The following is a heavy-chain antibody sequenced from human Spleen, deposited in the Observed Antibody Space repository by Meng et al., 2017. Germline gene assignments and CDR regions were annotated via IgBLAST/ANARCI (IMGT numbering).Heavy chain of an antibody. J-gene: IGHJ5*02. D-gene: IGHD6-13*01. CDR1: GGTFSSYA. CDR2: IIPIFGTA. Sequence: SVKVSCKASGGTFSSYAISWVRQAPGQGLEWMGGIIPIFGTANYAQKFQGRVTITADKSTSTAYMELSSLRSEDTAVYYCARDPGIAAAGTDWFDPWGQGTWSPSPQ. V-gene: IGHV1-69*06. CDR3: ARDPGIAAAGTDWFDP.